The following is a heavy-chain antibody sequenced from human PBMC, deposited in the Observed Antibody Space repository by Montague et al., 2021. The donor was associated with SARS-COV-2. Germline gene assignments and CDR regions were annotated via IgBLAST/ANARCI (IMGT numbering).Heavy chain of an antibody. D-gene: IGHD3-10*01. Sequence: SGTLSLTCSVSSGSIISSGYCWGWICQPPGKELEWIGNIYYSGTTYYNPSPQSRGTISVDTSKNHLSLRLSSVTAADTAVYFCARGMIRGVTTPFDYWGQGSQVTVSS. CDR2: IYYSGTT. V-gene: IGHV4-39*02. CDR1: SGSIISSGYC. J-gene: IGHJ4*02. CDR3: ARGMIRGVTTPFDY.